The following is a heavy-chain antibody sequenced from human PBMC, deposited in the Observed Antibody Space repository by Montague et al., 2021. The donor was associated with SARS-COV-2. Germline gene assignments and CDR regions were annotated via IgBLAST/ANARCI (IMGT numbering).Heavy chain of an antibody. D-gene: IGHD3-10*01. CDR3: ARDDIVLQGVTKGMDV. Sequence: SETLSLTCTVSGGSISSSNYYWGWIRQPPGKGLEWIGNMYYSGSTYYNPSLKSRVTISIYTSKNQLSLKLSSVTAADTAVYYCARDDIVLQGVTKGMDVWGQGTTVTVSS. CDR2: MYYSGST. CDR1: GGSISSSNYY. V-gene: IGHV4-39*07. J-gene: IGHJ6*02.